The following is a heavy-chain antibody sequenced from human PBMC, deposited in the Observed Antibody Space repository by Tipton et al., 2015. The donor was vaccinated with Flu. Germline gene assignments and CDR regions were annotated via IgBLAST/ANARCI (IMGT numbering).Heavy chain of an antibody. Sequence: TLSLTCTVSGGSISSYYWSWIRQPPGKGLEWIGYIYYSGSTNYNPSLKSRVTISVDTSKNQFSLKLSSVTAADTAVYYCARGPYSSGWFHWYFDLWGRGTLVTVSS. V-gene: IGHV4-59*08. CDR2: IYYSGST. D-gene: IGHD6-19*01. J-gene: IGHJ2*01. CDR3: ARGPYSSGWFHWYFDL. CDR1: GGSISSYY.